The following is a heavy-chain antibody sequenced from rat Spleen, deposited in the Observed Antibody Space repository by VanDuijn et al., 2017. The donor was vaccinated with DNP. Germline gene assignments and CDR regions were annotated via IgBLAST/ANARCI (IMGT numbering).Heavy chain of an antibody. CDR2: ITNTGDST. D-gene: IGHD1-10*01. CDR3: ARSYNNYEYFDY. CDR1: GFTFSNYY. Sequence: EVQLVESGGGLVQPGGSLKLSCSASGFTFSNYYMAWVRQAPTKGLEWVASITNTGDSTYYSDSVKGRFSISRDNAKSTLYLQVNSLRSEDTATYYCARSYNNYEYFDYWGQGVMVTVSS. J-gene: IGHJ2*01. V-gene: IGHV5S23*01.